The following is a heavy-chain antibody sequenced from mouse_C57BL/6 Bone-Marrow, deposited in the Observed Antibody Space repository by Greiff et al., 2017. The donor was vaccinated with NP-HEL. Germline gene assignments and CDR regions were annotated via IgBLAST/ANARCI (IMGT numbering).Heavy chain of an antibody. Sequence: EVKLMESGGDLVKPGGSLKLSCAASGFTFSSYGMSWVRQTPDKRLEWVATISSGGSYTYYPDSVKGRFTISRDNAKNTLYLQMSSLKSEDTAMYYCARHTTVVAWFAYWGQGTLVTVSA. CDR2: ISSGGSYT. J-gene: IGHJ3*01. CDR3: ARHTTVVAWFAY. D-gene: IGHD1-1*01. V-gene: IGHV5-6*01. CDR1: GFTFSSYG.